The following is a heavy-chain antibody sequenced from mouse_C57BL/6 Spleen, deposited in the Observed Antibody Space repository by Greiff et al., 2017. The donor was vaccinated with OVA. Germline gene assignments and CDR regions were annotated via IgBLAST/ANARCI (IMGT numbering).Heavy chain of an antibody. D-gene: IGHD2-4*01. CDR1: GYTFTSYW. J-gene: IGHJ1*03. CDR2: IDPSDSET. V-gene: IGHV1-52*01. CDR3: ARGGIYYDYDRWYFDV. Sequence: QVQLQQPGAELVRPGSSVKLSCKASGYTFTSYWMHWVKQRPIQGLEWIGNIDPSDSETHYNQKFKDKATLTVDKSSSTAYMQLSSLTSEDSAVYYWARGGIYYDYDRWYFDVWGTGTTVTVSS.